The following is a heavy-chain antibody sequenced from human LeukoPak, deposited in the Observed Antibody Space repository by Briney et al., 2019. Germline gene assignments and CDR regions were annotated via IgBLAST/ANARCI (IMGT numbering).Heavy chain of an antibody. Sequence: GGSLRLSCAASGFTFSSYWMHWVRQAPGKGLEWVSAISGSGGSTYYADSVKGRFTISRDNSKNTLYLQMNSLRAEDTAVYYCAKRRSIVGATPTKYYFDYWGQGTLVTVSS. CDR3: AKRRSIVGATPTKYYFDY. CDR1: GFTFSSYW. V-gene: IGHV3-23*01. J-gene: IGHJ4*02. D-gene: IGHD1-26*01. CDR2: ISGSGGST.